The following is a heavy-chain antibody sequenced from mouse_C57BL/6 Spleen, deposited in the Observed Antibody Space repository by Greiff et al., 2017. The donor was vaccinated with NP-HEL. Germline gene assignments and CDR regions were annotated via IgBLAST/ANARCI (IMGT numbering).Heavy chain of an antibody. Sequence: LKESGASVKISCKASGYAFSSYWMNWVKQRPGKGLEWIGQIYPGDGDTNYNGKFKGKATLTADKSSSTAYMQLSSLTSEDSAVYFCARNWEGLDYWGQGTTLTVSS. CDR1: GYAFSSYW. CDR2: IYPGDGDT. D-gene: IGHD4-1*01. J-gene: IGHJ2*01. V-gene: IGHV1-80*01. CDR3: ARNWEGLDY.